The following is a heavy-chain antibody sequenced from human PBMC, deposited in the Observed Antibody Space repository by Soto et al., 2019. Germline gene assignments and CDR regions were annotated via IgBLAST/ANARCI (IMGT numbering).Heavy chain of an antibody. J-gene: IGHJ6*02. CDR2: IYYRGST. CDR3: ARGIEGGYQGRYYYGMDV. Sequence: QVQLQESGPGLVKPSETLSLTCTVSGGSVSSGSYYWGWIRQPPGKGLEWIGYIYYRGSTNYNPSLKSRVNISVDTSKNQFSLKLSSVTAADTAVYYCARGIEGGYQGRYYYGMDVWGQGTTVTVSS. V-gene: IGHV4-61*01. CDR1: GGSVSSGSYY. D-gene: IGHD2-2*01.